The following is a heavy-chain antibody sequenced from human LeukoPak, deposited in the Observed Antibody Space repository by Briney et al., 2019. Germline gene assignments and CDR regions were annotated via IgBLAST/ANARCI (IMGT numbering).Heavy chain of an antibody. CDR1: GFTFSAYW. V-gene: IGHV3-7*04. J-gene: IGHJ3*02. Sequence: GGSLRLSCAASGFTFSAYWMSWVRQAPGKGPEWVANIKQDGREKYYVDSVKGRFTISRDNARNSVYLEMNSLRAEDTAVYYCASEPRRLSAFDIWGQGTMVTVSS. D-gene: IGHD6-25*01. CDR3: ASEPRRLSAFDI. CDR2: IKQDGREK.